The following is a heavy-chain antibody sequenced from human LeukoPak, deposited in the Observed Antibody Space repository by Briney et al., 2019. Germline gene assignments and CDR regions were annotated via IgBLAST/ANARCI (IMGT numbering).Heavy chain of an antibody. V-gene: IGHV3-23*01. CDR1: GFTFSNSA. Sequence: GSLRLSCAASGFTFSNSAMSWVRQAPGKGLEWVSSISASGGSFYHAESVEGRFTISRDNSKDTLYLQMNNLRAEDTAVYYCAEADGVAAAGVAVFDYWGQGTLVTVSS. J-gene: IGHJ4*02. CDR2: ISASGGSF. D-gene: IGHD6-13*01. CDR3: AEADGVAAAGVAVFDY.